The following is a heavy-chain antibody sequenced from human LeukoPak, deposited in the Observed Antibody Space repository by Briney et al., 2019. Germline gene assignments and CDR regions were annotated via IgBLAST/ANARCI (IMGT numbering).Heavy chain of an antibody. CDR2: MNPKSGNT. D-gene: IGHD4-17*01. Sequence: ASVKVSCKASGYTFTSYDINWVRQATGQGLEWMGWMNPKSGNTGYAQKFQGRVTMTRSSSISTAYMELSSLRSEDTAVYYCATDDYGDYRMIYYYGMDVWGQGTTVTVSS. V-gene: IGHV1-8*01. CDR3: ATDDYGDYRMIYYYGMDV. CDR1: GYTFTSYD. J-gene: IGHJ6*02.